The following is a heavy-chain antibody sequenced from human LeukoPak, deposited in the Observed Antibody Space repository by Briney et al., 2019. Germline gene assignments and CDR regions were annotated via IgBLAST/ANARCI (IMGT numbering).Heavy chain of an antibody. CDR3: ARGIRYADY. D-gene: IGHD3-16*01. J-gene: IGHJ4*02. CDR1: GFLFSGST. V-gene: IGHV3-48*02. CDR2: ISSSSGTI. Sequence: PGGSLRLSCVASGFLFSGSTMNWVRQAPGKGLEWISYISSSSGTIYYADSVKGRFTISRDNAKNSSFLQMNGLRDEDTAVYYCARGIRYADYWGQGTLVTVSS.